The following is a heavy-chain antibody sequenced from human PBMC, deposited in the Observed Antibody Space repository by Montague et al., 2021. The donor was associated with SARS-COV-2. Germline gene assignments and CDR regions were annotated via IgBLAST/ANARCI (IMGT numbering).Heavy chain of an antibody. CDR2: IYNGGSSR. D-gene: IGHD3/OR15-3a*01. CDR1: GFTFSSYA. CDR3: AKGLGARDLYYLDS. V-gene: IGHV3-23*03. J-gene: IGHJ4*02. Sequence: SLRLSCAASGFTFSSYAMSWVRQTPGKGLEWVAPIYNGGSSRYYADSVKGRFTISRDNSKNTLFLQMNSLRADDTAVYYCAKGLGARDLYYLDSWGQGTLVTVSS.